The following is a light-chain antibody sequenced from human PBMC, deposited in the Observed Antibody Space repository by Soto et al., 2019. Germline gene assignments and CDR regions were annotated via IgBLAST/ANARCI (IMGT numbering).Light chain of an antibody. Sequence: EIVLTQFPGTLSLSPGERATLSCRASQSVGRNYVAWYQQKPGQAPRVIIYAASNRASGIPDRFSGSGSGLDFPLTISRLEPEDFGVYYCQEYGTSPWAFGQGTKVEI. CDR1: QSVGRNY. CDR2: AAS. CDR3: QEYGTSPWA. J-gene: IGKJ1*01. V-gene: IGKV3-20*01.